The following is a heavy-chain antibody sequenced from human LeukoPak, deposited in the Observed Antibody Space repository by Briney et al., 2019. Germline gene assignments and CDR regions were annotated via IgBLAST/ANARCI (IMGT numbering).Heavy chain of an antibody. CDR1: GFTFSSYS. Sequence: GGSLRLSCAASGFTFSSYSMNWVRQAPWKGLEWVSSISSSSSYIYYADSVKGRFTISRDNSKNTLYLQMNSLRAEDTAVYYCAKDYYYDSSGYYYDYYYYMDVWGKGTTVTVSS. V-gene: IGHV3-21*01. CDR2: ISSSSSYI. CDR3: AKDYYYDSSGYYYDYYYYMDV. D-gene: IGHD3-22*01. J-gene: IGHJ6*03.